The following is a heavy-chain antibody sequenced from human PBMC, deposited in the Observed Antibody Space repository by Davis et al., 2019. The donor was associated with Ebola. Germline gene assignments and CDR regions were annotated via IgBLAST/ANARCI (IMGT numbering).Heavy chain of an antibody. Sequence: ASVTVSCKASGYTLTGYYMHWVRQAPGQGLEWMGWINPNSGGTNYAQKFHGRVTMTRDTSISTAYMEVSRLRSDDTAVYYCARGASSSWSYYFDYWGQGTLVTVSS. J-gene: IGHJ4*02. CDR3: ARGASSSWSYYFDY. D-gene: IGHD6-13*01. CDR2: INPNSGGT. CDR1: GYTLTGYY. V-gene: IGHV1-2*02.